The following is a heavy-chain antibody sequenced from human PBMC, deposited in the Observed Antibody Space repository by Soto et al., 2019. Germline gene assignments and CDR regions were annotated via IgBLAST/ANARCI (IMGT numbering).Heavy chain of an antibody. V-gene: IGHV4-59*01. Sequence: SETLSLTCTVSGGSISSYYWSWIRQPPGKGLECIGYIYYSGSTNYNPSLKSRVTISVDTSKNQFSLKLSSVTAADASVYYCARSLPSIAVAVLGYWGQGTLVTVSS. J-gene: IGHJ4*02. CDR2: IYYSGST. CDR1: GGSISSYY. D-gene: IGHD6-19*01. CDR3: ARSLPSIAVAVLGY.